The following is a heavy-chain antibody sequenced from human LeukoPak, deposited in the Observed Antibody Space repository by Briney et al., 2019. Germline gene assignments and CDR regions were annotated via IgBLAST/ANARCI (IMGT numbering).Heavy chain of an antibody. CDR1: GGSISSYY. CDR2: IYYSGST. V-gene: IGHV4-59*01. Sequence: SETLSLTCTVSGGSISSYYWSWIRQPPGKGLEWIGYIYYSGSTNYNPSLESRVTISVDTSKNQFSLKLSSVTAADTAVYYCARERPHYYGSGSYYGDYYYYYYMDVWGKGTTVTVSS. CDR3: ARERPHYYGSGSYYGDYYYYYYMDV. D-gene: IGHD3-10*01. J-gene: IGHJ6*03.